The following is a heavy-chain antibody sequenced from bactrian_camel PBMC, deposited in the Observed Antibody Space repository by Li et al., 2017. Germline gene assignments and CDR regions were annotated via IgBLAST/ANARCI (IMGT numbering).Heavy chain of an antibody. CDR3: ATLNPRTAWWLPLEWWQYDY. Sequence: VQLVESGGGSVQAGGSLRLSCAASGYTSSSHCMGWFRQAPGKEREGVAAIYTRYGNTFYTDSVKGRFTISRANDKNTVYLQMNSLKPEDTAMYYCATLNPRTAWWLPLEWWQYDYWGQGTQVTVS. CDR1: GYTSSSHC. CDR2: IYTRYGNT. D-gene: IGHD2*01. V-gene: IGHV3S40*01. J-gene: IGHJ4*01.